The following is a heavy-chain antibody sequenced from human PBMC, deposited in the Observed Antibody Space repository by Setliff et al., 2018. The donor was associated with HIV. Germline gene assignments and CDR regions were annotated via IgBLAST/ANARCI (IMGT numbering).Heavy chain of an antibody. D-gene: IGHD3-10*01. V-gene: IGHV3-48*03. J-gene: IGHJ5*02. CDR1: GFSFSTHD. CDR2: ITSDGSVK. CDR3: TAGHYGPNP. Sequence: LRLSCAASGFSFSTHDMNWVRQAPGKGLEWISYITSDGSVKYYADSVKGRFTISRDNAGRSLYLQMNSLKVEDTALYYCTAGHYGPNPWGQGTPVTVSS.